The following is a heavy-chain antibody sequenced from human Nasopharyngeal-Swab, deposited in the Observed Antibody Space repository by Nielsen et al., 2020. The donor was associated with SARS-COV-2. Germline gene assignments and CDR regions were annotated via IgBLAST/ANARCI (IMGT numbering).Heavy chain of an antibody. CDR1: GFTFSSHW. J-gene: IGHJ4*02. D-gene: IGHD2-2*01. V-gene: IGHV3-74*01. CDR2: ISEDGSIT. CDR3: ASQLGHPDS. Sequence: GGSLRLSCAASGFTFSSHWMHWVRQAPGKGLVWVSRISEDGSITTYADSVKGRFTISRDNAKNTLFLQMHSLRADDTAIYYCASQLGHPDSWGQGTLDTVSS.